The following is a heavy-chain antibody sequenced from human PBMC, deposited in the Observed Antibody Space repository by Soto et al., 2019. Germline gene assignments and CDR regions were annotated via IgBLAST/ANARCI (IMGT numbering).Heavy chain of an antibody. V-gene: IGHV1-46*01. Sequence: ASVKVSCKAPRDTFTSYYINWVRQAPGQGPEWMGVINPHGGSTAYAQKFKGRVTLTRDTSASTVYMEVSSLTSEDTAMYYCARSSGGNFGIIIEGTNWFAPWGQGTLVTVSS. CDR2: INPHGGST. J-gene: IGHJ5*02. D-gene: IGHD1-26*01. CDR1: RDTFTSYY. CDR3: ARSSGGNFGIIIEGTNWFAP.